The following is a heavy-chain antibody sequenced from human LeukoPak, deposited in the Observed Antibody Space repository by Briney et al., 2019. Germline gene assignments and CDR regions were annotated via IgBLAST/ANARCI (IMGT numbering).Heavy chain of an antibody. J-gene: IGHJ6*02. D-gene: IGHD2-2*01. CDR1: GFTFSSYG. Sequence: AGGSLRLSCAASGFTFSSYGMHWVRQAPGKGLEWVAVISYDGSNKYYADSVRGRFTISRGNSKNTLYLQMNSLRAEDTAVYYCAKGRGYCSSTSCYYYYGMDVWGQGTTVTVSS. CDR3: AKGRGYCSSTSCYYYYGMDV. V-gene: IGHV3-30*18. CDR2: ISYDGSNK.